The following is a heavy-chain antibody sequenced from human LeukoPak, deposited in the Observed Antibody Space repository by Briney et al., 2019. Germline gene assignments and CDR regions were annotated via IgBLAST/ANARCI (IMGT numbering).Heavy chain of an antibody. V-gene: IGHV1-69*01. CDR1: GGTFSRYA. D-gene: IGHD3-22*01. Sequence: SVKVSCRASGGTFSRYATSWVRQAPGQGLEWMGGIIPMYGTTNYAQKFQGRVTITADESTSTAYMELSSLRSEDTALYYCARDRDDSSGYYYGRVLEYWGQGTLVTVSS. J-gene: IGHJ4*02. CDR2: IIPMYGTT. CDR3: ARDRDDSSGYYYGRVLEY.